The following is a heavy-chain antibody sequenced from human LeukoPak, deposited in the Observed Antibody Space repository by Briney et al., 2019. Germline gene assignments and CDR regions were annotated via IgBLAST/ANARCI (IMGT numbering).Heavy chain of an antibody. D-gene: IGHD3-10*01. CDR3: ARSRTTMIRGSPNRSFDY. Sequence: KPSETLSLTCIVSGGSINNYFWSLIRQPPGKGLEWIGYIYYTGSTNYNPSLKSRVIISVDTSKNQFSLRLSSVTAADTADYYCARSRTTMIRGSPNRSFDYWGQGILVTASS. V-gene: IGHV4-59*01. CDR2: IYYTGST. J-gene: IGHJ4*02. CDR1: GGSINNYF.